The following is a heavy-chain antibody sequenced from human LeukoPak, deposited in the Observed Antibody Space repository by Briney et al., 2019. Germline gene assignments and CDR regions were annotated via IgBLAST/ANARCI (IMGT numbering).Heavy chain of an antibody. J-gene: IGHJ4*02. Sequence: GASPQISCKGSGSIFTSYWIGWGRQLPGKGLEWMGIIYPGDSDTRYSPSFQGQVTISADKSISTAYLQWSSLKASDTAMYYCARTRVKMETRGFDYWGQGTLVTVSS. V-gene: IGHV5-51*01. CDR3: ARTRVKMETRGFDY. CDR1: GSIFTSYW. D-gene: IGHD5-24*01. CDR2: IYPGDSDT.